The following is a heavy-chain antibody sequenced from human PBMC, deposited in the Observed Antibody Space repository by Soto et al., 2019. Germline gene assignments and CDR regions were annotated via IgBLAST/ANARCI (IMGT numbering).Heavy chain of an antibody. CDR1: GYTFSNYD. Sequence: QVQLVQSGAEVKKPGASVKVSCKASGYTFSNYDINWVRQATGQGLEWMGWMNPNSGNTGYAQKFQVRVCMTWNNSISTAYMELNSLSSDDTAVYYCGRGRMEDYWGQGTLVTVSS. CDR2: MNPNSGNT. V-gene: IGHV1-8*01. J-gene: IGHJ4*02. CDR3: GRGRMEDY. D-gene: IGHD1-1*01.